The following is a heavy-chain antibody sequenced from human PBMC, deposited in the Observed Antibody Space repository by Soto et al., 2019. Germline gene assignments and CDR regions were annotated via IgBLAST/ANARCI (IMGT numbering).Heavy chain of an antibody. CDR3: AALSTTIGYYGMDV. D-gene: IGHD4-17*01. CDR2: IVVGSGNT. Sequence: SVKVSCKASGFTFTSSAVQWVRQARGQRLEWIGWIVVGSGNTNYAQKFQERVTITRDTSTSTAYMELSSLRSEDTAVYYCAALSTTIGYYGMDVWGQGTTVTVSS. CDR1: GFTFTSSA. V-gene: IGHV1-58*01. J-gene: IGHJ6*02.